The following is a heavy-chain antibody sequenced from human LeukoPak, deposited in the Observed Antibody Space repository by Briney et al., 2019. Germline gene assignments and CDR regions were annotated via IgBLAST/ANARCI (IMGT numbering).Heavy chain of an antibody. J-gene: IGHJ4*02. V-gene: IGHV3-30*03. D-gene: IGHD2-21*02. CDR1: GFTFSSYG. Sequence: KPGGSLRLSCAASGFTFSSYGMHWVRQAPGKGLEWVALISYDEGNKYYADSVKGRFTISRDNSKNTLYLQMNSLRTEDTAVYYCASKWYCGGDCYYQIDYWGQGTLVTVSS. CDR2: ISYDEGNK. CDR3: ASKWYCGGDCYYQIDY.